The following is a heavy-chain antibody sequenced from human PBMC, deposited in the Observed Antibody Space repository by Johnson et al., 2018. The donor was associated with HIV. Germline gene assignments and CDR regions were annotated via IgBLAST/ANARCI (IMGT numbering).Heavy chain of an antibody. CDR1: GFTFSSYW. CDR3: ASIDAFDI. Sequence: QVQLVESGGGLVKPGGSLRLSCAASGFTFSSYWMSWVRQAPGKGLEWVAVISYDGSNKYYADSVKGRFTISRDNSKNTLYLQMNSLRAEDTAVYYCASIDAFDIWGQGTMVTVSS. V-gene: IGHV3-30*03. J-gene: IGHJ3*02. CDR2: ISYDGSNK.